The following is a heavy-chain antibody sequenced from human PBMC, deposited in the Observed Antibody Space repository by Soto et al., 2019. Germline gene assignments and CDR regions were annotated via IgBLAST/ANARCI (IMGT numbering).Heavy chain of an antibody. V-gene: IGHV3-66*04. J-gene: IGHJ6*02. D-gene: IGHD4-17*01. Sequence: PVGSLRLSCAASGFTVSNNYMSWVRQAPGKGLEWVSLIYSGGTTYYADSVKARFTISRDNSKNTLNLQMNSLRAEDTAVYYCARHGTGDYGDSYYYHGMDVWGQGTTVTVSS. CDR3: ARHGTGDYGDSYYYHGMDV. CDR1: GFTVSNNY. CDR2: IYSGGTT.